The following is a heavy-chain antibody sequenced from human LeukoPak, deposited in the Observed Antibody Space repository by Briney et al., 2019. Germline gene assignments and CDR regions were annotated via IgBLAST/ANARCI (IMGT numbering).Heavy chain of an antibody. J-gene: IGHJ3*02. CDR2: IYHSGST. CDR1: GFTFSSYW. V-gene: IGHV4-4*02. Sequence: GSLRLSCAASGFTFSSYWMHWVRQAPGKGLEWIGEIYHSGSTNYNPSLKSRVTISVDKSKNQFSLKLSSVTAADTAVYYCARDLAPYNYDSSGSVAFDMWGQGTMVTVSS. D-gene: IGHD3-22*01. CDR3: ARDLAPYNYDSSGSVAFDM.